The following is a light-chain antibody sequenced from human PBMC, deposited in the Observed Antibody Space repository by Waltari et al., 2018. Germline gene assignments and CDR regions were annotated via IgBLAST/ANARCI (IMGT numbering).Light chain of an antibody. CDR3: QQYEDLFS. J-gene: IGKJ3*01. Sequence: DIQLTQSPSPLSASIGDRVTITCQASQDISNYLNWYQQKSGRAPRLLVYDASTLETGVPSRFSGSGSGTDFSLTITGLQPEDFGTYYCQQYEDLFSVGPGTTVDV. CDR1: QDISNY. V-gene: IGKV1-33*01. CDR2: DAS.